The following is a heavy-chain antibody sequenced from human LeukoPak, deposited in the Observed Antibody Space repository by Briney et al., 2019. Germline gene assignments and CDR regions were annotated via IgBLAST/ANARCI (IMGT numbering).Heavy chain of an antibody. V-gene: IGHV3-49*04. J-gene: IGHJ4*02. Sequence: GGSLRLSCAASGFTFSSYEMNWVRQAPGKGLEWVGFIRSKAYGGTTEYAASVKGRFTISRDDSKSIAYLQMNSLKTEDTAVYYCTRVLRYFDWLSHYWGQGTLVTVSS. CDR2: IRSKAYGGTT. CDR3: TRVLRYFDWLSHY. D-gene: IGHD3-9*01. CDR1: GFTFSSYE.